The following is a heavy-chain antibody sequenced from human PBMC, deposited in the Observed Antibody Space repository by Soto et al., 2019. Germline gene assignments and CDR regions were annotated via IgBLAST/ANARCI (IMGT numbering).Heavy chain of an antibody. J-gene: IGHJ3*02. V-gene: IGHV1-2*04. CDR3: ARDLYVLSPQLCSGGSCYPPRNAFDI. CDR1: GYTFTGYY. D-gene: IGHD2-15*01. CDR2: INPNSGGT. Sequence: ASVKVSCKASGYTFTGYYMHWVRQAPGQGLEWMGWINPNSGGTNYAQKFQGWVTMTRDTSISTAYMELSRLRSDDTAVYYCARDLYVLSPQLCSGGSCYPPRNAFDIWGQGTMVTVSS.